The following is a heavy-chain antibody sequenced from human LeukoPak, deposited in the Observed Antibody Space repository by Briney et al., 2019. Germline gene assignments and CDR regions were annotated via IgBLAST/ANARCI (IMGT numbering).Heavy chain of an antibody. D-gene: IGHD4-17*01. J-gene: IGHJ3*02. CDR1: GGSISSSSYY. Sequence: PSETLSLTCTVSGGSISSSSYYWGWIRQPPGKGLEWIGSIYYSGSTYYNPSLKSRVTISVDTSKNQFSLKLSAVTAADTAVYYCARLDGDYVAFYIWGQGTMVTVSS. V-gene: IGHV4-39*01. CDR2: IYYSGST. CDR3: ARLDGDYVAFYI.